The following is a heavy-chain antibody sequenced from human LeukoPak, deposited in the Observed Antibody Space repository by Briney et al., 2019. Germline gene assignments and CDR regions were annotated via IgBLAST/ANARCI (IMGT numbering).Heavy chain of an antibody. D-gene: IGHD2-8*01. Sequence: PSETLSLTCTVSGYSISSGYYWGWIRQPPGKGLEWIGTLYHSGNTYYNPSLKSRVTISVDTSKNQFSLKLSSVTAADTAVYYCARGVLMVYTNFDYWGQGTLVTVSS. CDR2: LYHSGNT. J-gene: IGHJ4*02. V-gene: IGHV4-38-2*02. CDR1: GYSISSGYY. CDR3: ARGVLMVYTNFDY.